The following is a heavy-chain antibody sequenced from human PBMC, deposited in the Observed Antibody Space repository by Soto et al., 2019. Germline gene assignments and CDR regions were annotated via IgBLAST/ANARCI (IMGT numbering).Heavy chain of an antibody. CDR3: AREGPYGDYAY. J-gene: IGHJ4*02. CDR1: GFSLSDYW. CDR2: ISVGGRDT. Sequence: GSLRLSCAASGFSLSDYWMRWVRQVPGKGLLWVSRISVGGRDTTYADSVKGRFTISRDNAKNSLSLQMNSLRDEDTAVYYCAREGPYGDYAYWGQGTLVTVSS. D-gene: IGHD4-17*01. V-gene: IGHV3-74*03.